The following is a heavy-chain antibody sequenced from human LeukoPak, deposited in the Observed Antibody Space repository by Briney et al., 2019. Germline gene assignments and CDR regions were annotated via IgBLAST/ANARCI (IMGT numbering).Heavy chain of an antibody. J-gene: IGHJ4*02. CDR3: ARHMVIAHFFDY. V-gene: IGHV4-39*01. Sequence: SETLSLTCSVSGDSISSGTYYWGWIRQSPGKEPEWIGSVYYSGNTYYNPSLKSRVTISVDTSKNHFSLNLTSVTAADTAIYYCARHMVIAHFFDYWGQGILVTVSS. CDR1: GDSISSGTYY. D-gene: IGHD2-15*01. CDR2: VYYSGNT.